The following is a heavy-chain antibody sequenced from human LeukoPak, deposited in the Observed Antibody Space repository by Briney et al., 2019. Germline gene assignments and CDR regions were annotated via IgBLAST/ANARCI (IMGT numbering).Heavy chain of an antibody. D-gene: IGHD6-13*01. J-gene: IGHJ5*02. CDR1: GYTFTGYY. CDR2: INPNSGGT. CDR3: ARGGRFKAAAGTRWFDP. V-gene: IGHV1-2*02. Sequence: ASVKVSCKASGYTFTGYYIHWVRQAPGQGLEWMGWINPNSGGTNYAQKFQGRVTMTRDTSISTAYMELSRLRSDDTAVYYCARGGRFKAAAGTRWFDPWGQGTLVTVSS.